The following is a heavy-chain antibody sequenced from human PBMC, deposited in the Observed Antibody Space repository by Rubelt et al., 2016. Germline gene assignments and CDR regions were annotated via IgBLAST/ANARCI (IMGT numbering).Heavy chain of an antibody. J-gene: IGHJ1*01. CDR2: VYYSGGT. CDR1: GGSISSSNYY. Sequence: QLLLQESGPGLVKPSETLSLTCTVSGGSISSSNYYWGWIRQPPGKGLESIGNVYYSGGTYYNPSLKSRVPISVDTSKNQFPLKLTSVPSADTAGDDWVRQPRPFYYAPSGKYYFDPWGQGTLVTVA. CDR3: VRQPRPFYYAPSGKYYFDP. D-gene: IGHD3-22*01. V-gene: IGHV4-39*01.